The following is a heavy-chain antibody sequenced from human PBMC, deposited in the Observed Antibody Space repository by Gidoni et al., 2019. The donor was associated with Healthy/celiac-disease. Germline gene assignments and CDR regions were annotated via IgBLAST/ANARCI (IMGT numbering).Heavy chain of an antibody. CDR1: GATFSSFX. Sequence: QVQLVQSGAEVKKXGSSVXXSCXXXGATFSSFXLRWVRQAPGQGLEWMGMIIPILGIANYAQKFQGXVTITADKXXXTAXMELSXXRSXXXAVXXCAXXXRDXXXYXXXVRXXXYGXXXWGXXTT. CDR3: AXXXRDXXXYXXXVRXXXYGXXX. D-gene: IGHD3-10*01. CDR2: IIPILGIA. V-gene: IGHV1-69*02. J-gene: IGHJ6*01.